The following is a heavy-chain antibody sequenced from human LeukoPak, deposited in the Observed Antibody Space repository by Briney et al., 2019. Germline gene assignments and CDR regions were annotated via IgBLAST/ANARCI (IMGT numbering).Heavy chain of an antibody. V-gene: IGHV4-4*02. CDR3: TRDVGTLDTAMVSFEY. CDR2: IYHSGST. Sequence: SETLSLTCAVSGGSISSSNWWSWVRQPPGKGLEWIGEIYHSGSTNYNPSLKSRVTISVDKSKNQFSLKLSSVTAADTAVYYCTRDVGTLDTAMVSFEYWGQGTLVTVSS. CDR1: GGSISSSNW. D-gene: IGHD5-18*01. J-gene: IGHJ4*02.